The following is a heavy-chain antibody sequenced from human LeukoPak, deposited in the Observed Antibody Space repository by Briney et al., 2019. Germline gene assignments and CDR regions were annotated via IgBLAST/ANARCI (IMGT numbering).Heavy chain of an antibody. J-gene: IGHJ4*02. CDR2: IYYSGST. Sequence: TSEALSLTCTVSGGSSSSYYWSWIRQPPGNGLEWIGYIYYSGSTNYNPSLKSRVTILVDTSKNQFSLRLSSVTAADTAVYYCARSGGDRVEMPTIIDYWGQGTLVTVSS. CDR3: ARSGGDRVEMPTIIDY. D-gene: IGHD3-10*01. CDR1: GGSSSSYY. V-gene: IGHV4-59*01.